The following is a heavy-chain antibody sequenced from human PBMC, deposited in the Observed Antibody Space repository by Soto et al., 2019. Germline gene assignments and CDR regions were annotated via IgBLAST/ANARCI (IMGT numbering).Heavy chain of an antibody. CDR2: ISNDGTHK. CDR1: GFSFSTYG. CDR3: ARDSGLRSLDS. D-gene: IGHD2-21*01. V-gene: IGHV3-30*03. Sequence: GGSLRLSCAASGFSFSTYGMHWVRQAPGKGLEWVAVISNDGTHKYSADSVKGRFTISRDNSKNTLYLQMSSLRTDDTAVYSCARDSGLRSLDSWGQGSPVTVSS. J-gene: IGHJ5*01.